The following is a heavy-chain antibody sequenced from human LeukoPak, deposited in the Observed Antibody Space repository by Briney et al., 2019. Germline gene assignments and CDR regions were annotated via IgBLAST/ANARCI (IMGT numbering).Heavy chain of an antibody. CDR3: ARDTSRNDLDY. Sequence: GGSLRLSCAASGFTFSSYAMNWVRQAPGKGLEWVANINQDGSAEYYVDSVKGRFTISRDNARNSLYLQMNSLRAEDTAVYYCARDTSRNDLDYWGQGTLVTVSS. CDR1: GFTFSSYA. CDR2: INQDGSAE. J-gene: IGHJ4*02. V-gene: IGHV3-7*04. D-gene: IGHD1-1*01.